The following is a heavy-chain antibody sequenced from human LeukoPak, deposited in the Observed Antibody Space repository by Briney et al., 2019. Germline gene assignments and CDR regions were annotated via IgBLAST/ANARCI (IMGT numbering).Heavy chain of an antibody. Sequence: PSETLSLTCTVSGGSISSSSYYWGWIRQPPGKGLEWIGSIYYSGSTYYNPSLKSRVTISVDTSKNQFSLKLSSVTAADTAVYYCARRVTMVRGSEGFDPWGQGTLVTVSS. D-gene: IGHD3-10*01. CDR1: GGSISSSSYY. J-gene: IGHJ5*02. CDR3: ARRVTMVRGSEGFDP. V-gene: IGHV4-39*01. CDR2: IYYSGST.